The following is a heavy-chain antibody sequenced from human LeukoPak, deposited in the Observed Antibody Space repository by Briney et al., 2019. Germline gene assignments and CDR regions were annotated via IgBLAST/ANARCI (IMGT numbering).Heavy chain of an antibody. CDR1: GFTFSSYW. CDR2: INSDGSST. J-gene: IGHJ6*03. D-gene: IGHD3-10*01. V-gene: IGHV3-74*01. CDR3: ARVRYYYGSGSYYVPGYYYMDV. Sequence: PGGSLRLSCAASGFTFSSYWMHWVRQAPGKGLVWVSRINSDGSSTIYADSVKGRFTISRDNAKNTLYLQMNSLRAEDTAVYYCARVRYYYGSGSYYVPGYYYMDVWGKGTTVTVSS.